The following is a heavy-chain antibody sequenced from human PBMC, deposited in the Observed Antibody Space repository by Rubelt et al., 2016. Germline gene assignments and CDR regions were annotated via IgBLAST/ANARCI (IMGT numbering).Heavy chain of an antibody. V-gene: IGHV4-39*07. CDR2: IYYSGST. J-gene: IGHJ4*02. Sequence: QLQLQESGPGLVKPSETLSLTCTVSGGSISSSSYYWGWIRQPPGKGLEWIGSIYYSGSTYYNPSLKSRVTISVDTSKNHCSRKLSAVTAADRAVYYCARDGPTESPCWGQGTLVTVSS. CDR3: ARDGPTESPC. D-gene: IGHD4-11*01. CDR1: GGSISSSSYY.